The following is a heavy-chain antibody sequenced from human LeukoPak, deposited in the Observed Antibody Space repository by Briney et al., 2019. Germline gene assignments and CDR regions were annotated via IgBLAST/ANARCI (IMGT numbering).Heavy chain of an antibody. CDR3: ARGGDIVVVVAATGGMDV. CDR1: GFTFSDYY. V-gene: IGHV3-11*01. J-gene: IGHJ6*02. Sequence: PGGSLRLSCAASGFTFSDYYMSWIRQAPGKGLEWVSYISSSGSTIYYADSVKGRFTISRDNAKNSLYLQMNSLRAEDTAVYYCARGGDIVVVVAATGGMDVWGQGTTVTVSS. D-gene: IGHD2-15*01. CDR2: ISSSGSTI.